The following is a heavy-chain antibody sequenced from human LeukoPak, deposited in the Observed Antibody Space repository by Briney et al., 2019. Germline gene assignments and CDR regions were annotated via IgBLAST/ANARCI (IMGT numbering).Heavy chain of an antibody. CDR3: ARDYRQWLVRGDAFDI. CDR2: ISAYNGNT. CDR1: GGTFSSYA. D-gene: IGHD6-19*01. J-gene: IGHJ3*02. V-gene: IGHV1-18*01. Sequence: ASVKVSCKASGGTFSSYAISWVRQAPGQGLEWMGWISAYNGNTNYAQKLQGRVTMTTDTSTSTAYMELRSLRSDDTAVYYCARDYRQWLVRGDAFDIWGQGTMVTVSS.